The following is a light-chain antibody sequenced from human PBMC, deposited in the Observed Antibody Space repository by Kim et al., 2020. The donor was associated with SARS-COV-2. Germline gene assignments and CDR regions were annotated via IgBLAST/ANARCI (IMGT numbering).Light chain of an antibody. V-gene: IGLV4-69*01. Sequence: VKLTGTLSSGQSSYAIAWHQQQPEKGPRYLMKLNSDGSHRKGDGIPDRFSVSSSGAERYLTISSLQSEDEADYYCQAWDTAVQGVFGGGTQLTVL. CDR3: QAWDTAVQGV. CDR1: SGQSSYA. J-gene: IGLJ3*02. CDR2: LNSDGSH.